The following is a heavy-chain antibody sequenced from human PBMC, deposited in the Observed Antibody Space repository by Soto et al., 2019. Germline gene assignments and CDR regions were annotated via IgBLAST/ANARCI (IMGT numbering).Heavy chain of an antibody. CDR1: GFSVSDSS. D-gene: IGHD1-1*01. CDR3: ARDLGWHDLVNTCSYGMDV. CDR2: FYRGGST. J-gene: IGHJ6*02. Sequence: EVQLVETGGGLIQPGGSLRLSCEVSGFSVSDSSMSWVRQATGKGLEWVSVFYRGGSTDYADSVKGRGTVSRDTFKNTLFLQMDSLTVEDTAVYFCARDLGWHDLVNTCSYGMDVWGQGTTVTVS. V-gene: IGHV3-53*02.